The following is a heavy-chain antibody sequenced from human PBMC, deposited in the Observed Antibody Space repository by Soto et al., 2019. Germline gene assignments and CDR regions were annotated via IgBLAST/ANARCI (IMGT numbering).Heavy chain of an antibody. CDR3: AREDYDSRQIDY. CDR1: GFTFSSYG. CDR2: ISYDGSNK. Sequence: GGSLRLSCAASGFTFSSYGMHWVRQAPGKGLEWVAVISYDGSNKYYADSVKGRFTISRDNSKNTLYLQMNSLRAEDTAVYYCAREDYDSRQIDYWGQGTLVTVSS. J-gene: IGHJ4*02. D-gene: IGHD3-22*01. V-gene: IGHV3-30*03.